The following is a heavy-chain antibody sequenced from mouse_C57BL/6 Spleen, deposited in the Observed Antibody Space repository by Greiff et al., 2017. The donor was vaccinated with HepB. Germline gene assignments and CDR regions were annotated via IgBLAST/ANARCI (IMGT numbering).Heavy chain of an antibody. CDR3: ARHSYYGSSYYFDY. Sequence: QVQLQQSGPGLVAPSQSLSITCTVSGFSLTSYGVHWVRQPPGKGLEWLVVIWSDGSTTYNSALKSRLSISKDNSKSQVFLKMNSLQTDDTAMYYCARHSYYGSSYYFDYWGQGTTLTVSS. J-gene: IGHJ2*01. CDR2: IWSDGST. V-gene: IGHV2-6-1*01. D-gene: IGHD1-1*01. CDR1: GFSLTSYG.